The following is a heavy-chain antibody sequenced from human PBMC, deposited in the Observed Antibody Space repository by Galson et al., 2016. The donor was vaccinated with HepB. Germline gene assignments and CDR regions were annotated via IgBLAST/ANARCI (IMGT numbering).Heavy chain of an antibody. Sequence: CAVSGDSVSSNSPAWNWIRQSPSRGLEWLGRIYYRSKWFSDFAVSVESRITINPDTSRNQFSLQLNSVTPEDTAVYYCARAPLAATLYFDYWGQGILVTVSS. J-gene: IGHJ4*02. CDR1: GDSVSSNSPA. V-gene: IGHV6-1*01. CDR3: ARAPLAATLYFDY. D-gene: IGHD2-15*01. CDR2: IYYRSKWFS.